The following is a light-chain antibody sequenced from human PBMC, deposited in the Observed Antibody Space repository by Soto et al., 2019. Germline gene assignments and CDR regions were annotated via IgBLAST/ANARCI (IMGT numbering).Light chain of an antibody. CDR2: EAS. CDR1: QDISNY. Sequence: DIQMTQSPSSLSASVGDRVTITCRASQDISNYLAWYQKKPGKVPKLLIYEASTLQSGVPSRFSGSGSGTDFTLTISSLQPEDVATYYCQKYNSAPWTFGQGTKVESK. J-gene: IGKJ1*01. V-gene: IGKV1-27*01. CDR3: QKYNSAPWT.